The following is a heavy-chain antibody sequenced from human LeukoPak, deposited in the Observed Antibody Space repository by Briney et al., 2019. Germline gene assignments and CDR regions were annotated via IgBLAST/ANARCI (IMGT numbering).Heavy chain of an antibody. D-gene: IGHD1-26*01. CDR3: ARSGDLDAFDI. Sequence: GGSLRLSCAASGFTFSSYWMSWVRQAPGKGLEWMGIIYPGDSDTRYSPSFQGQVTISADKSISTAYLQWSSLKASDTAMYYCARSGDLDAFDIWGQGTMVTVSS. V-gene: IGHV5-51*01. CDR1: GFTFSSYW. CDR2: IYPGDSDT. J-gene: IGHJ3*02.